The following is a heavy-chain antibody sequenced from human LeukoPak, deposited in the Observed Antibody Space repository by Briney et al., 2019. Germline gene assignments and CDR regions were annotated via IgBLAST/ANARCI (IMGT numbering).Heavy chain of an antibody. CDR3: ARDPGGGEWLRFPANNQYYYYGMDV. Sequence: SQTLSLTCAISGDSVSSNSAAWNWIRQSPSRGLEWLGRTYYRSKGYNDYAVSVKSRITINPDTSKNQFSLQLNSVTPEDTAVYYCARDPGGGEWLRFPANNQYYYYGMDVWGQGTTVTVSS. CDR2: TYYRSKGYN. J-gene: IGHJ6*02. CDR1: GDSVSSNSAA. D-gene: IGHD5-12*01. V-gene: IGHV6-1*01.